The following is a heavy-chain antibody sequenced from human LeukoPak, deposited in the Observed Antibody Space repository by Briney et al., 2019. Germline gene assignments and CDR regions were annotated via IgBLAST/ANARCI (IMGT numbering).Heavy chain of an antibody. J-gene: IGHJ4*02. CDR1: GGSISSSSYY. Sequence: SETLSLTCTVSGGSISSSSYYWGWIRQPPGKGLEWTGRIYYSGSTYYTPSLKSRATISVDTSKNQFSLKLSSVTAADTAVYYCARLEYMVRGVIYWGQGTLVTVSS. D-gene: IGHD3-10*01. CDR3: ARLEYMVRGVIY. V-gene: IGHV4-39*01. CDR2: IYYSGST.